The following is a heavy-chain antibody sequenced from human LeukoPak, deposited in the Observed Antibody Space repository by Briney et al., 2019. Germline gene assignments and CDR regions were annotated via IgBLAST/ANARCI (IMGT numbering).Heavy chain of an antibody. CDR2: INSDGSST. CDR3: ARGGTGFNY. V-gene: IGHV3-74*01. D-gene: IGHD1-1*01. Sequence: GGSLRLSCAASGFTFSSYWMHWVRQAPGKGLVWVSRINSDGSSTSYADSVKGRFTISTDNAKNTVYLEMNSLRSADTAGYYCARGGTGFNYWRQATLVTVSS. J-gene: IGHJ4*02. CDR1: GFTFSSYW.